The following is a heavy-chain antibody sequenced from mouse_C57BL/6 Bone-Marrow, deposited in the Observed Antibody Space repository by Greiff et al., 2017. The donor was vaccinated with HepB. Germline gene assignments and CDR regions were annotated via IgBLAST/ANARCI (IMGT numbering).Heavy chain of an antibody. V-gene: IGHV1-69*01. Sequence: QVQLQQPGAELVMPGASVKLSCKASGYTFTSYWMHWVKQRPGQGLEWIGEIDPSDSYTNYNQKFKGKSTLTVDKSSSTAYMQLSSLTSEDSAVYYCASDGYSLYWYCDVWGTGTTVTVSS. CDR3: ASDGYSLYWYCDV. CDR1: GYTFTSYW. CDR2: IDPSDSYT. J-gene: IGHJ1*03. D-gene: IGHD2-3*01.